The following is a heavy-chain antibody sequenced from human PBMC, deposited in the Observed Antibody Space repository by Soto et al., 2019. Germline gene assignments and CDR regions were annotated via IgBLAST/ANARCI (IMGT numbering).Heavy chain of an antibody. CDR3: ASSHDFWSGSLNAFDI. CDR2: ISSSGSTI. CDR1: GFTFSDYY. D-gene: IGHD3-3*01. V-gene: IGHV3-11*01. Sequence: GGSLRLSCAASGFTFSDYYMSWIRQAPGKGLEWVSYISSSGSTIYYADSVKGRFTISRDNAKNSLYLQMNSLRAEDTAVYYCASSHDFWSGSLNAFDIWGQGTMVTVSS. J-gene: IGHJ3*02.